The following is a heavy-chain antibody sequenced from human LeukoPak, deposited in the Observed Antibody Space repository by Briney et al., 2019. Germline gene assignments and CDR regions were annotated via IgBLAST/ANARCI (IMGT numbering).Heavy chain of an antibody. J-gene: IGHJ4*02. Sequence: KPSETLSLTCTVSGGSISSNSYQWGWIRQPPGKGLEWIGNIYYTGNTYYNPSLKSRVTISLDTSNNQFSLKLSSVTAADTAVYYCGRVGRYYGAGSYLDHWGQGTLVTVSS. CDR3: GRVGRYYGAGSYLDH. D-gene: IGHD3-10*01. CDR2: IYYTGNT. V-gene: IGHV4-39*07. CDR1: GGSISSNSYQ.